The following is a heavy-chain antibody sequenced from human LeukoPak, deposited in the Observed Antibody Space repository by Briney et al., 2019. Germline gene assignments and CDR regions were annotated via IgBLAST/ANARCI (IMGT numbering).Heavy chain of an antibody. CDR1: GGSISSYY. Sequence: PSQTLSLTCTVSGGSISSYYWSWIRQPPGKGLEWIGYIYYCGSTNYNPSLKSRVTISVDTSKNQFSLKLSSVTAADTAVYYCARGVRALEWLFPGGNRNMDVWGRGTTVTLS. CDR3: ARGVRALEWLFPGGNRNMDV. J-gene: IGHJ6*03. D-gene: IGHD3-3*01. CDR2: IYYCGST. V-gene: IGHV4-59*01.